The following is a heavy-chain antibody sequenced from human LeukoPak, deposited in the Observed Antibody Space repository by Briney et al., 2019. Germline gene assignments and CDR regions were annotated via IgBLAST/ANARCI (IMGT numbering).Heavy chain of an antibody. V-gene: IGHV1-18*01. CDR2: ISTYNGDT. J-gene: IGHJ5*02. Sequence: ASVKVSCKASGYSFDSYGINWMRQAPGQGLEWMGWISTYNGDTNYAQKLQGRVTMTTDTSTSTAYMELRSLRSDDTAVYCCARGSGYSYMIDPWGQGTLVTVSS. D-gene: IGHD5-18*01. CDR3: ARGSGYSYMIDP. CDR1: GYSFDSYG.